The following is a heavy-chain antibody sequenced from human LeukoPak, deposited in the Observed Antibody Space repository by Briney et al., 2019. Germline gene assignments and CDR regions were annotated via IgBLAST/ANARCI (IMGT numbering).Heavy chain of an antibody. CDR2: IYYSGST. D-gene: IGHD4-23*01. CDR3: ARYGLGGWELDY. Sequence: PSETLSLTCTVSGGSIRSYYWNWIRQPPGKGLEWIGYIYYSGSTKYNPSLKSRVTIPVDTSKNQFSLRLSSMTAADTAVYYCARYGLGGWELDYWGQGTLVTVSS. CDR1: GGSIRSYY. J-gene: IGHJ4*02. V-gene: IGHV4-59*01.